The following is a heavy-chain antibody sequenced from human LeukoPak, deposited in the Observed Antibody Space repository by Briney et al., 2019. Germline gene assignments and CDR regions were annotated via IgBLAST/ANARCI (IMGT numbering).Heavy chain of an antibody. V-gene: IGHV3-7*01. CDR2: IKQDGSEK. CDR3: ARDQRSGQSVY. D-gene: IGHD2-15*01. Sequence: GGSLRLSCAASGLTFSSYWMSWVRQAPGKGLEWVANIKQDGSEKYYVDSVKGRFTISRDNAKNSLYLQMNSLRAEDTAVYYCARDQRSGQSVYWGQGTLVTVSS. J-gene: IGHJ4*02. CDR1: GLTFSSYW.